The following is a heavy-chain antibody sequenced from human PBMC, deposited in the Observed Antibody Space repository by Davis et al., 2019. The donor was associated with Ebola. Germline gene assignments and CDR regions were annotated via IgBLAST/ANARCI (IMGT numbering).Heavy chain of an antibody. Sequence: GESLKISCAASGFTFSSYSMNWVRQAPGKGLEWVSSISSSSSYIYYADSVKGRFTISRDNAKNSLYLQMNSLRAEDTAVYYCARDGITYYDFWSGYSTGDYYGMDVWGQGTTVTVSS. V-gene: IGHV3-21*01. D-gene: IGHD3-3*01. J-gene: IGHJ6*02. CDR2: ISSSSSYI. CDR3: ARDGITYYDFWSGYSTGDYYGMDV. CDR1: GFTFSSYS.